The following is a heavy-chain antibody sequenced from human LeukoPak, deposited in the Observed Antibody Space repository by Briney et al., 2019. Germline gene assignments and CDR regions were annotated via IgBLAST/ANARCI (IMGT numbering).Heavy chain of an antibody. CDR1: GYSFTSYW. J-gene: IGHJ4*02. Sequence: GESLKISCKGSGYSFTSYWIGWVRQMPGKGREWMGIIYPGDSDTRYSPSFQGQVTISADKSLITAYLPWSSLKASDTAMYYCARGSGSYHTAYMNWGQGSPVTVSS. CDR2: IYPGDSDT. V-gene: IGHV5-51*01. CDR3: ARGSGSYHTAYMN. D-gene: IGHD1-26*01.